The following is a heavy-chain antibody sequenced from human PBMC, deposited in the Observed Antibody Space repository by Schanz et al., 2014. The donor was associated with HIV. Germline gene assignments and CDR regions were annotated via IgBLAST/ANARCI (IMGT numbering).Heavy chain of an antibody. Sequence: EVQLLESGGGLVQPGGSLRLSCAASGFTFSTYAMSWVRQAPGKGLEWVSALSGSGDSTYYADSVKGRFTISRDNSKNTLYLQMNSLRAEDTALYYCAKEMVSRYYGDAFNIWGQGTTVTVSS. CDR2: LSGSGDST. J-gene: IGHJ3*02. CDR1: GFTFSTYA. V-gene: IGHV3-23*01. D-gene: IGHD3-16*01. CDR3: AKEMVSRYYGDAFNI.